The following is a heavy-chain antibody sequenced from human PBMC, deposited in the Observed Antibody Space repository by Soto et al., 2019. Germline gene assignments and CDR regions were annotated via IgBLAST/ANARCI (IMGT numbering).Heavy chain of an antibody. Sequence: QVQLVQSGAEVKKPGASVKVSGKASGYTFTSYDINWLRQATGQGLEWMGWINPNRGNTGYAQKFQGRVTMTRNTSISTAYMEPSSLRSEDTAVYYCARRRKDYCDYYYGMDVWGQGTTVTGSS. D-gene: IGHD4-17*01. CDR3: ARRRKDYCDYYYGMDV. CDR2: INPNRGNT. J-gene: IGHJ6*02. V-gene: IGHV1-8*01. CDR1: GYTFTSYD.